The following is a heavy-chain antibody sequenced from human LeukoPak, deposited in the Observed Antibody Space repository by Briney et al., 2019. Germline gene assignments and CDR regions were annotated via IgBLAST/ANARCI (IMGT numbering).Heavy chain of an antibody. CDR1: GGSISTYY. Sequence: SETLSLTCTVSGGSISTYYWSWIRQPPGKGLERIGYIYYSGSTNYNPSLKSRVTISVDTSKTQFSLKLSSVTAADTALYYCARSRGYFDYWGQGTLVTVSS. V-gene: IGHV4-59*01. CDR3: ARSRGYFDY. CDR2: IYYSGST. D-gene: IGHD6-13*01. J-gene: IGHJ4*02.